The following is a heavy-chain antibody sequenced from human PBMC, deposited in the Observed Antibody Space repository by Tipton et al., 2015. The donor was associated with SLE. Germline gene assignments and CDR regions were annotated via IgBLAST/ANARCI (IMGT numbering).Heavy chain of an antibody. Sequence: QVQLVQAGGVVQPGGSLRLPCAASGFTFSDYGMHCVRQAPGKGLEWVAFIRYDGSKKYHADAVKGRFTISRDNSKNTLYLQMNSLRSEDTAVYYCAKGPAEGQEFWGQGTLVTVSS. D-gene: IGHD6-25*01. CDR3: AKGPAEGQEF. J-gene: IGHJ4*02. V-gene: IGHV3-30*02. CDR2: IRYDGSKK. CDR1: GFTFSDYG.